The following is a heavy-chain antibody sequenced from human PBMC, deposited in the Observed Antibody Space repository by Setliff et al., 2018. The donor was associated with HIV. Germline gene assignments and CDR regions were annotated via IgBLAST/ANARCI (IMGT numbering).Heavy chain of an antibody. V-gene: IGHV4-39*07. Sequence: SETLSLTCSVSGGSMRGSSFYWGWIRQTPGTGLAWIGSMSNSGRTYSNPTLKTRVTISVDTSKKQFSLKLTSVTAADTAVYYCARGRQWFRPQYFEHWGQGTLVTVSS. J-gene: IGHJ1*01. D-gene: IGHD3-22*01. CDR3: ARGRQWFRPQYFEH. CDR1: GGSMRGSSFY. CDR2: MSNSGRT.